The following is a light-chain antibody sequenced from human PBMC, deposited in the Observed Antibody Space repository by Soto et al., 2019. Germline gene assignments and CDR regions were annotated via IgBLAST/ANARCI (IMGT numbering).Light chain of an antibody. CDR3: MQALHTPYT. CDR2: LGF. CDR1: QRLLHSNGNIF. J-gene: IGKJ2*01. V-gene: IGKV2-28*01. Sequence: EIVMTQSPPSLTVTPGEPASISCSSSQRLLHSNGNIFLDWYLQKPGQSPQLLIYLGFNRASGVPDRVSGSGAGTDFTLKISRVEAEDAGVYYCMQALHTPYTFGQGTKLEIK.